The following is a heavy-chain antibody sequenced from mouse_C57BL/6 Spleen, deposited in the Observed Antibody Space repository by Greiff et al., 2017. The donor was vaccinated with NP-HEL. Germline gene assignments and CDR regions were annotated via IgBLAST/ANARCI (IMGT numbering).Heavy chain of an antibody. Sequence: VQLQQSGPGLVKPSQSLSLTCSVTGYSITSGYYWNWLRQFPGNKLEWMGYISYDGSNNYNPSLKNRISITRDTSKNQFFLKLNSVTTEDTATYYCARDYDRDYFDYWGQGTTLTVSS. CDR3: ARDYDRDYFDY. J-gene: IGHJ2*01. CDR2: ISYDGSN. D-gene: IGHD2-3*01. V-gene: IGHV3-6*01. CDR1: GYSITSGYY.